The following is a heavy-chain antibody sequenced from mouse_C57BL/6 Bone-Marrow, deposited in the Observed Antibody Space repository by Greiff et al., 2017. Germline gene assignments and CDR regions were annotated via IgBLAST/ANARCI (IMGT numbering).Heavy chain of an antibody. V-gene: IGHV14-4*01. J-gene: IGHJ2*01. CDR3: TRAYYSNYFDY. Sequence: EVQLQQSGAELVRPGASVKLSCTASGFNIKDDYMHWVKQRPEQGLEWIGWIDPENGDTEYASKFQGKATITADTSSNTAYLQLSSLTSEDTAVYDCTRAYYSNYFDYWGQGTTLTVSS. CDR2: IDPENGDT. D-gene: IGHD2-5*01. CDR1: GFNIKDDY.